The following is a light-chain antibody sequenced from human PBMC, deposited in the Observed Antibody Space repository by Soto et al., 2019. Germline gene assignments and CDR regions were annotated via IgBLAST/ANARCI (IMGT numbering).Light chain of an antibody. CDR1: QSFSSSY. CDR2: GAS. J-gene: IGKJ4*01. V-gene: IGKV3-20*01. Sequence: EIVLTQSPGTLSLSPGERATLSCRASQSFSSSYLGWYQQTPGEAPSLLIYGASSRATGIPDRFSGSGSGTDFTLTISSLEPEDFAVYYCQQHGSSTFTFGGGTKVDIK. CDR3: QQHGSSTFT.